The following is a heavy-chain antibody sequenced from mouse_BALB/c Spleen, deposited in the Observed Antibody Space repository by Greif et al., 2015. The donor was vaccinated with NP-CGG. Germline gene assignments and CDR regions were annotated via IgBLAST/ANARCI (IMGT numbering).Heavy chain of an antibody. D-gene: IGHD1-1*01. Sequence: EVQLQQSGAELVRSGASVKLSCTASGFNIKDYYMHWVKQRPEQGLEWIGWIDPENGDTEYAPKFQGKATMTAYTSSNTAYLQLSSLTSEDTAVYYCNPLTYYYGSSYGFAYWGQGTLVTVSA. CDR2: IDPENGDT. J-gene: IGHJ3*01. CDR3: NPLTYYYGSSYGFAY. CDR1: GFNIKDYY. V-gene: IGHV14-4*02.